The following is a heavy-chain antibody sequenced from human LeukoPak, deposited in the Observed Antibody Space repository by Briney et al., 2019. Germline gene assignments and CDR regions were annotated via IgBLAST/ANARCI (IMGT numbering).Heavy chain of an antibody. CDR2: IKQDGTEK. V-gene: IGHV3-7*01. CDR1: GFTFTTYW. Sequence: GGSLRLSCAASGFTFTTYWMSWVRQAPGKGLEWVANIKQDGTEKYYVDSVKGRFTISRDNAKNSLYLQMNSLRVEDTAVYYCAKIGANVGFWGQGTLVTVSS. J-gene: IGHJ4*02. D-gene: IGHD4/OR15-4a*01. CDR3: AKIGANVGF.